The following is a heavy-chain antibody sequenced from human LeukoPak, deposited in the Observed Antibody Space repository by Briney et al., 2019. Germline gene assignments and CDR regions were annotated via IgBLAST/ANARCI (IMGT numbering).Heavy chain of an antibody. CDR3: AAVKTYYYDTSGYYFPLNAFDI. CDR2: FDPEDGET. Sequence: ASVKVSCKVSGKNLTDLSMHWVRQAPGKGLEWMGGFDPEDGETIYAQKFQGRVTMTEDTSTDTAYMELSSLRSEDTAVHYCAAVKTYYYDTSGYYFPLNAFDIWGQGTMVTVSS. CDR1: GKNLTDLS. D-gene: IGHD3-22*01. V-gene: IGHV1-24*01. J-gene: IGHJ3*02.